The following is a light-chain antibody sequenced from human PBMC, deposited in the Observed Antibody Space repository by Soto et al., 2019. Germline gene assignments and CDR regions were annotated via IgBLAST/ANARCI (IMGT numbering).Light chain of an antibody. J-gene: IGKJ2*01. V-gene: IGKV1-39*01. CDR2: AAS. CDR1: QSISVQ. Sequence: DIQMTQSPSSLSASVGDTVTITCRASQSISVQLNWYQQKPGKVPKLLIYAASNLQGGVPSRFSGSGSDTDFALTISSLQPEDFATYSCQQSFITPYTFGQGTRLEIK. CDR3: QQSFITPYT.